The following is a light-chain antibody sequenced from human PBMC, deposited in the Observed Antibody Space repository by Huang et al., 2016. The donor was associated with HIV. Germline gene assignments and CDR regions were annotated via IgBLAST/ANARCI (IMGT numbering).Light chain of an antibody. CDR2: EAS. Sequence: EIVLTQSPATLSLSPGERATLSCRASQSVRSYFPWYQQNPGQAPRLLTYEASNRATGIPARFSGSGSGTDFTLTISNLQSEDFAVYYCQQRSAWPLTFGGGTKVEI. CDR1: QSVRSY. V-gene: IGKV3-11*01. J-gene: IGKJ4*01. CDR3: QQRSAWPLT.